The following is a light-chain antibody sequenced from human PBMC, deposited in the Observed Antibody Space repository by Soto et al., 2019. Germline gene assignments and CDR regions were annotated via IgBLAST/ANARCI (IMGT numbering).Light chain of an antibody. V-gene: IGLV1-40*01. CDR2: GNS. CDR1: SSNIGAGYG. Sequence: PSVSGAPGQRVTISCTGSSSNIGAGYGVHWYQQLPGTAPKLLIYGNSXRPSGVPDRFSGSKSGTSASLAITGLQAEDEADYYCQSYDSSLSGWVFGGGTKLTVL. CDR3: QSYDSSLSGWV. J-gene: IGLJ3*02.